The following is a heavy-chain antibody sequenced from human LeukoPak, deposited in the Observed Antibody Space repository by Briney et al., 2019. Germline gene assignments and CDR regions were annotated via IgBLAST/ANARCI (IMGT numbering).Heavy chain of an antibody. CDR2: ISSGGSPI. CDR3: VRAIPAAILGAFDI. CDR1: GFTFNDYY. D-gene: IGHD2-2*02. V-gene: IGHV3-11*04. Sequence: GGSLRLSCAASGFTFNDYYMSWIRQAPGKGVEWVSYISSGGSPIYYADSVKGRFTISRDNAKNSLYLQMNSLRAEDTAIYYCVRAIPAAILGAFDIWGQGTMVTISS. J-gene: IGHJ3*02.